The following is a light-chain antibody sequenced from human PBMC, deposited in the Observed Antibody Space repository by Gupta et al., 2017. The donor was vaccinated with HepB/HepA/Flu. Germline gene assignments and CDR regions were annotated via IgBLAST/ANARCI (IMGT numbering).Light chain of an antibody. J-gene: IGKJ2*01. Sequence: DIQMTQSPSTLSASVGDRITITCRASQSISSWLAWYQQKPGKAPKLLIYKASILQSGVPSRFSGSGSGTEFTLTINSLQPDDFGTYYCQQYNNYYTFGQGTKLEIK. CDR1: QSISSW. CDR2: KAS. CDR3: QQYNNYYT. V-gene: IGKV1-5*03.